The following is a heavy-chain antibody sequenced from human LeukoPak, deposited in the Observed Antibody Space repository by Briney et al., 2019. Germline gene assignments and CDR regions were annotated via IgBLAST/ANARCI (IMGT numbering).Heavy chain of an antibody. V-gene: IGHV4-4*07. D-gene: IGHD6-13*01. CDR1: DGFITNYY. CDR2: IYTSGST. CDR3: ARGAEEQQLAFDY. J-gene: IGHJ4*02. Sequence: SETLSLTCTVSDGFITNYYWSWIRQPAGKGLEWIGRIYTSGSTNYNPSLKSRVTMSVDTSKNQFSLKLSSVTAADTAVYYCARGAEEQQLAFDYWGQGTLVTVSS.